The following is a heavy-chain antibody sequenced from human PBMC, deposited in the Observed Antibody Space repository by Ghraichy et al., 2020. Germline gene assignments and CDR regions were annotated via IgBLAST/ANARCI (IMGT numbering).Heavy chain of an antibody. CDR1: GFIFGNYG. D-gene: IGHD6-19*01. Sequence: RGSLRLSCTASGFIFGNYGMHWVRQAPGKGLEWVAVIWYDGSLKYYGDAVQGRFSISRDNFKNTLYLQMDSLRVDDSAIYFCARVNGSGWPNFDSWDRGTLVTVSS. CDR2: IWYDGSLK. CDR3: ARVNGSGWPNFDS. J-gene: IGHJ4*02. V-gene: IGHV3-33*01.